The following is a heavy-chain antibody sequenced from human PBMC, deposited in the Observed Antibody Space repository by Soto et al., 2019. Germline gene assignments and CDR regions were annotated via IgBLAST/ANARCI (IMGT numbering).Heavy chain of an antibody. CDR3: VREGLQADALDF. CDR1: GFTFSVYA. Sequence: QVHLVESGGGVVQPGRSLRLSCAASGFTFSVYALHWVRQAPGKGLDWLATMSYDGSNYGDSMKGRITISRDNSKNIMLLDMNILRAEYKGVYYYVREGLQADALDFWGQGTMVTVSS. CDR2: MSYDGSN. V-gene: IGHV3-30-3*01. J-gene: IGHJ3*01. D-gene: IGHD4-4*01.